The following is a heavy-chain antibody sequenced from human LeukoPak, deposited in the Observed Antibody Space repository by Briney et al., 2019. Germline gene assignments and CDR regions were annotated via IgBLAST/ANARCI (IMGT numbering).Heavy chain of an antibody. J-gene: IGHJ4*02. CDR2: INHSGST. CDR1: GGSFSGYY. CDR3: ARGRGITIFGVVIHSWYFDY. D-gene: IGHD3-3*01. V-gene: IGHV4-34*01. Sequence: SQTLSLTCAVYGGSFSGYYWSWIRQPPGKGLEWIGEINHSGSTNYNPSLKSRVTISVDTSKNQFSLKLSSVTAADTAVYYCARGRGITIFGVVIHSWYFDYWGQGTLVTVSS.